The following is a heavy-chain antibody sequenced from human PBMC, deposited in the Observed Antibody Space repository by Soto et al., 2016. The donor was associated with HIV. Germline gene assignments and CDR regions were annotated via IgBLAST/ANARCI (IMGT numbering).Heavy chain of an antibody. V-gene: IGHV3-7*01. CDR3: TRDSRSNWFVDY. D-gene: IGHD6-13*01. J-gene: IGHJ4*02. Sequence: EVQLVESGGGLVQPGGPVRLSCAASGFTFSSYWMSWVRQAPGKGLERVANIRHDGSGKSYVASVRGRFTISRDNAENSLYLQMNSLRVEDTAVYYCTRDSRSNWFVDYWGQGTLVTVSS. CDR1: GFTFSSYW. CDR2: IRHDGSGK.